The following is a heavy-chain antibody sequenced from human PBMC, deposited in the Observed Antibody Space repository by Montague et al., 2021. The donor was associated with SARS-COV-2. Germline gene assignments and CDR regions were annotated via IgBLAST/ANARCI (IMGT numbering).Heavy chain of an antibody. CDR2: TYYRSKWYN. V-gene: IGHV6-1*01. Sequence: CAISGDSVSSNSAAWNWIRQSPSRGLEWLGRTYYRSKWYNDYAVSVKRRITINPDTSKNQFSLQLNPVTAEDTAVYYCARGLRRIIMIVDIRGFDCWGQGTLVTVSS. J-gene: IGHJ4*02. CDR1: GDSVSSNSAA. D-gene: IGHD3-22*01. CDR3: ARGLRRIIMIVDIRGFDC.